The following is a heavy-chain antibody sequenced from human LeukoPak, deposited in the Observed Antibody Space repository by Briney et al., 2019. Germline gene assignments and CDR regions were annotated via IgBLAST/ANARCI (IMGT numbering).Heavy chain of an antibody. CDR3: AKDRKTCSSTSCYTFPGCWFDP. Sequence: PGGSLRPSCAASGFTFSSYAMSWVRQAPGKGLEWVSAISGSGGSTYYADSVKGRFTISRDNSKNTLYLQMNSLRAEDTAVYYCAKDRKTCSSTSCYTFPGCWFDPWGQGTLATVSS. D-gene: IGHD2-2*02. CDR1: GFTFSSYA. CDR2: ISGSGGST. J-gene: IGHJ5*02. V-gene: IGHV3-23*01.